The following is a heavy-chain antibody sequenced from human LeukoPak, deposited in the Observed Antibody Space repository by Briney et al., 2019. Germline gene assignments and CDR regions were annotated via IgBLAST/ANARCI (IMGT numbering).Heavy chain of an antibody. V-gene: IGHV4-59*12. CDR1: GGSISSYY. Sequence: SETLSLTCTVSGGSISSYYWSWIRQPPGKGLEWIGYIYYSGSTNYNPSLKSRVTISVDTSKNQFSLKLSSVTAADTAVYYCARGLGSSGYYYYFGYWGQGTLVTVSS. CDR2: IYYSGST. CDR3: ARGLGSSGYYYYFGY. J-gene: IGHJ4*02. D-gene: IGHD3-22*01.